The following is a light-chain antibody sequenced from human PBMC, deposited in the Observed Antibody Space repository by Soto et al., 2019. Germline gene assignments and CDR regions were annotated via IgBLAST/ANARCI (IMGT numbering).Light chain of an antibody. Sequence: QSALTQPASVSGSPGQSITISCTGTSSDVGGYNYVSWYQQHPGKVPKLMIYEVSNWPSGVSNRFSGSKSGNTASLTISGLQAEDEADYYCSSFTSANTWLLGGGTKVTVL. CDR3: SSFTSANTWL. V-gene: IGLV2-14*01. J-gene: IGLJ3*02. CDR1: SSDVGGYNY. CDR2: EVS.